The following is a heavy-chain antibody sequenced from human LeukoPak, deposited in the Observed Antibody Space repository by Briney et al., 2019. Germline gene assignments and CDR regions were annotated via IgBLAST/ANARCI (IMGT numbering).Heavy chain of an antibody. CDR2: IYYSGST. J-gene: IGHJ5*02. CDR3: ASASDVDGFDP. V-gene: IGHV4-39*01. CDR1: GGSISSSSYY. Sequence: RTSETLSLTCTVSGGSISSSSYYWGWIRQPPGKGLEWIGSIYYSGSTYYNPSLKSRVTISVDTSKNQFSLKLSSVTAADTAVYYCASASDVDGFDPWGQGTLVTVSS. D-gene: IGHD5-24*01.